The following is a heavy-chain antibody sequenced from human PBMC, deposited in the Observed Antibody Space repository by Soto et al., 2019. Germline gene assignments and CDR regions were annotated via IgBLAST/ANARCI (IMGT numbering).Heavy chain of an antibody. D-gene: IGHD1-7*01. J-gene: IGHJ3*02. CDR2: INPNSGGT. V-gene: IGHV1-2*04. CDR1: GYTFTGYY. CDR3: ARGSHWNYVHRAFDI. Sequence: GASVKVSCKASGYTFTGYYMHWVRQAPGQGLEWMGWINPNSGGTNYAQKFQGWVTMTRDTSISTAYMELSRLRSDDTAVYYCARGSHWNYVHRAFDIWGQGTMVTVSS.